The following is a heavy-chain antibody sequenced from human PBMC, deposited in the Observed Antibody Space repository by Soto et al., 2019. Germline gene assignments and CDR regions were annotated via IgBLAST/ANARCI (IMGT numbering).Heavy chain of an antibody. J-gene: IGHJ3*02. D-gene: IGHD3-3*01. CDR1: GYPVTAYY. V-gene: IGHV1-2*01. CDR3: AIGGGVGVAGSAAFDM. CDR2: INPATGAA. Sequence: QLHLVHSGAVVKKPGASVTVSCSASGYPVTAYYMHWVRQAPGRGLEWMGGINPATGAAKYTQTVQGRGTSTRATSTSTVFMELSGLTSEDTAVFFCAIGGGVGVAGSAAFDMWGQGTLVTVSS.